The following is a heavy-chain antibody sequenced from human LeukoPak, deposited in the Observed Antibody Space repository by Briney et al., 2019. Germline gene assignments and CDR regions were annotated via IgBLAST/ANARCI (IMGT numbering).Heavy chain of an antibody. V-gene: IGHV3-30*18. J-gene: IGHJ4*02. D-gene: IGHD2-2*02. CDR2: ISHDGSHK. CDR3: AQDIRAEAY. Sequence: TGGSLILSCAASGFTFSSYDMDWVRQAPGKGLEWVAVISHDGSHKYYADSLKGRFTISRDNSKNTLYLQMNSLRAEDTAIYYCAQDIRAEAYWGQGTLVTVSS. CDR1: GFTFSSYD.